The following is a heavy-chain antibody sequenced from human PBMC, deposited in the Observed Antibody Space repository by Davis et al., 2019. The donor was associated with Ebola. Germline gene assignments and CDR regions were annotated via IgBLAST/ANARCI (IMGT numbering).Heavy chain of an antibody. D-gene: IGHD6-13*01. J-gene: IGHJ5*02. CDR1: GFTFSNAW. V-gene: IGHV3-7*01. Sequence: GESLKISCAASGFTFSNAWMSWVRQAPGKGLEWVANIKQDGSEKYYVDSVKGRFTISRDNAKNSLYLQMNSLRAEDTAVYYCARGASQQQLVLGWFDPWGQGTLVTVSS. CDR3: ARGASQQQLVLGWFDP. CDR2: IKQDGSEK.